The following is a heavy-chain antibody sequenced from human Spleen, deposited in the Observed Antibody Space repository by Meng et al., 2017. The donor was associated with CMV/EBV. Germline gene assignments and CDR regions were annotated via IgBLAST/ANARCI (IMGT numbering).Heavy chain of an antibody. J-gene: IGHJ5*01. V-gene: IGHV3-21*01. CDR2: ISTSTSNYI. CDR1: GFIFATFS. CDR3: TRDSGDYDWFDS. D-gene: IGHD4-17*01. Sequence: CAASGFIFATFSMNWVRQAPGKGLAWVSSISTSTSNYISYADSVKGRFTVSRDTAKNSLFLQMNSLRGEDTARYYCTRDSGDYDWFDSWGQGTLVTVSS.